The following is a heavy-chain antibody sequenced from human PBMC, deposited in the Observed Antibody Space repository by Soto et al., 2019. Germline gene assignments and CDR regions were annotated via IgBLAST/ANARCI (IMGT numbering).Heavy chain of an antibody. CDR2: IWYDGSNK. J-gene: IGHJ6*02. D-gene: IGHD6-6*01. CDR3: ARDFDGSSSLYYYYGMDV. V-gene: IGHV3-33*08. CDR1: GFTFSSYE. Sequence: GGSLRLSCAASGFTFSSYEMNWVRQAPGKGLEWVAVIWYDGSNKYYADSVKGRFTISRDNSKNMLYLQMNSLRAEDTAVYYCARDFDGSSSLYYYYGMDVWGQGTTVTVSS.